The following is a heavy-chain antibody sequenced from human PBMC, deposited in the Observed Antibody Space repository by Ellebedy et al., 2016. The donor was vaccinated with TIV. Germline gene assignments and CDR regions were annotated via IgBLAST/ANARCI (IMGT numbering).Heavy chain of an antibody. V-gene: IGHV3-30-3*01. CDR2: ISYDGSSK. D-gene: IGHD3-3*01. J-gene: IGHJ4*02. Sequence: PGGSLRLSCAASGFTFNSYAMHWVRQAPGKGLEWVAVISYDGSSKYYADSLKGRFTISRDNSRNTLYLQMNSLRAEDTAVYYCVRELMLGVLDYWGQGTLVTVSS. CDR1: GFTFNSYA. CDR3: VRELMLGVLDY.